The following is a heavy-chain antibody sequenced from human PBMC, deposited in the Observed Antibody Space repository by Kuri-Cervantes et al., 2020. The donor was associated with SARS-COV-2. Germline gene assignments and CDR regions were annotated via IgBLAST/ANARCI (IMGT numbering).Heavy chain of an antibody. CDR1: GFTFSSYD. J-gene: IGHJ3*02. CDR3: AKDRGGIGASAFDI. Sequence: GESLKISCAACGFTFSSYDMHWVRQATGKGLEWVSAIGTAGDTYYPGSVKGQFTISRENAKNSLYLQMNSLRAEDTALYYCAKDRGGIGASAFDIWGQGTMVTVSS. D-gene: IGHD3-16*01. V-gene: IGHV3-13*03. CDR2: IGTAGDT.